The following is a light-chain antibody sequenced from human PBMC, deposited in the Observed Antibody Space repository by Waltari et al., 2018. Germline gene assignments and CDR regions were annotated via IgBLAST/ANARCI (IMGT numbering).Light chain of an antibody. J-gene: IGKJ1*01. CDR1: QSVRSSY. Sequence: EIVLTQSPGTLSLSQGERATLSCRARQSVRSSYLDWYQQTPGQAPRLLIYVASSRATCIPDRFSGSGSGTDFTLTISRLEPEDFALYYCQQYGSSPGTFGQGTKVEI. V-gene: IGKV3-20*01. CDR2: VAS. CDR3: QQYGSSPGT.